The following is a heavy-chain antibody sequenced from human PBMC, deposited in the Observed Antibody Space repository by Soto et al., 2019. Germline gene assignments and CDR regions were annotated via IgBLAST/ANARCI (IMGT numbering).Heavy chain of an antibody. V-gene: IGHV3-15*07. D-gene: IGHD3-22*01. Sequence: GGSLRLSCAASGFTFSNAWMNWVRQAPGKGLEWVGRIKSKTDGGTTDYAAPVKGRFTISRDDSKNTLYLQMNSLKTEDTAVYYCTTEPGYYDSRRNYGMDVWGQGTTVTVSS. J-gene: IGHJ6*02. CDR3: TTEPGYYDSRRNYGMDV. CDR1: GFTFSNAW. CDR2: IKSKTDGGTT.